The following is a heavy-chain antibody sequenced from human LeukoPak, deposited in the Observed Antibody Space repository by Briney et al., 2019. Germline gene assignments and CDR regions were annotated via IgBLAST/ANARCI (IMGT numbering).Heavy chain of an antibody. CDR1: GGSISSGDYY. J-gene: IGHJ4*02. CDR2: IYNNGRT. D-gene: IGHD6-13*01. V-gene: IGHV4-30-4*01. Sequence: PSETLSLTCTVSGGSISSGDYYWSWIRQPPGKGLEWIGYIYNNGRTYYNPSLKSRVTISVDTSKNLFSLKVSSVTAADAAVYYCARGRSSSWSSFDYWGQGTMVTVSS. CDR3: ARGRSSSWSSFDY.